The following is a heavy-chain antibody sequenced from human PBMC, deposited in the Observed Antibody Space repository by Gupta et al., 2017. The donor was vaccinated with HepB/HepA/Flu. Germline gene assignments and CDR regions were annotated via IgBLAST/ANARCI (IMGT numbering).Heavy chain of an antibody. CDR3: ARSVSGTFDL. V-gene: IGHV5-51*01. CDR1: GFSFPSYW. D-gene: IGHD1-26*01. Sequence: EVQLVQSGAEVKKPGESLKISCKGSGFSFPSYWVGWVRQVPGKGLEWMGNIYPGDSDARYSPSFQGHVTFSVDKSIDTAYLQWRSLRASDTAIYYCARSVSGTFDLWGQGALVTVSS. CDR2: IYPGDSDA. J-gene: IGHJ4*02.